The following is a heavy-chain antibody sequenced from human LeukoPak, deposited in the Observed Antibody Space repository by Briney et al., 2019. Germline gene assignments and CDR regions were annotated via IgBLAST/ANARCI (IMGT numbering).Heavy chain of an antibody. CDR2: INHSGST. V-gene: IGHV4-34*01. CDR1: GGSFRGYY. D-gene: IGHD6-19*01. CDR3: ARAGYSSGWYKRKLDY. J-gene: IGHJ4*02. Sequence: KPSETLSLTCAVYGGSFRGYYWSWIRQPPGQGLEWIGEINHSGSTNYNPSLKSRVTIPVDTSKNQFSLKLSSATDADTAVYYCARAGYSSGWYKRKLDYWGLGTLVTVSS.